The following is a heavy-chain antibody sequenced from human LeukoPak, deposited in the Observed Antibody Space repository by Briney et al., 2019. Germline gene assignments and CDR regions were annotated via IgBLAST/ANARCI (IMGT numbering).Heavy chain of an antibody. CDR1: GGSFSGYY. V-gene: IGHV4-34*01. CDR2: INHSGST. J-gene: IGHJ4*02. Sequence: KPSETLSLTCAVYGGSFSGYYWSWIRQPPGKGLEWIGEINHSGSTNYNPSLKSRVTISVDTSKNQFSLKLSSVTAADTAVYYCARKGSSSWAYYFDYWGQGTLVTVSS. D-gene: IGHD6-13*01. CDR3: ARKGSSSWAYYFDY.